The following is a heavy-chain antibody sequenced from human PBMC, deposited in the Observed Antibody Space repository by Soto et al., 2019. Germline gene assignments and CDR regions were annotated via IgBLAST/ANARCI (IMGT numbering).Heavy chain of an antibody. CDR3: ASRSSGWYFDY. Sequence: PGGSLRLSCAASGLPFSSYAMNWVRQAPGKGLEWVSVISGSGGSTYYADSVKGRFTISRDNSKNTLYLQMNSLRAEDTAVYYCASRSSGWYFDYWGQGTLVTVSS. D-gene: IGHD6-19*01. CDR1: GLPFSSYA. CDR2: ISGSGGST. V-gene: IGHV3-23*01. J-gene: IGHJ4*02.